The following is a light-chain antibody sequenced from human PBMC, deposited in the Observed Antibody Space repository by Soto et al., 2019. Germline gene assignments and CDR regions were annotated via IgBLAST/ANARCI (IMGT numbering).Light chain of an antibody. Sequence: SVLTQPASVSGSPGQSITISCTGTSSDVGGYNFVSWYQQHPGKAPRLIIYDVNYRPSGVSNRFSGSKSGSTASLTISGLHAEDAADYYRSSHAGSSTYLFGNGTKVTVL. CDR3: SSHAGSSTYL. CDR1: SSDVGGYNF. V-gene: IGLV2-14*01. CDR2: DVN. J-gene: IGLJ1*01.